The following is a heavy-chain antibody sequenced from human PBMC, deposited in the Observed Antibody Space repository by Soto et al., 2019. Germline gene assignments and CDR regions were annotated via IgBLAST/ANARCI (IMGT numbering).Heavy chain of an antibody. CDR1: GYTFTSYA. CDR2: INPNSGGT. D-gene: IGHD3-3*01. Sequence: ASVKVSCKASGYTFTSYAMHWVRQAPGQGLEWMGWINPNSGGTNYAQKFQGWVTMTRDTSISTAYMELSRLRSDDTAVYYCARATGVTIFGVDYGMDVWGQGTTVTVSS. J-gene: IGHJ6*02. CDR3: ARATGVTIFGVDYGMDV. V-gene: IGHV1-2*04.